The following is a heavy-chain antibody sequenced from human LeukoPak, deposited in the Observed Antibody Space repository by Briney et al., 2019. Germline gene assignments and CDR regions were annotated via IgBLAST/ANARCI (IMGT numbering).Heavy chain of an antibody. Sequence: SQTLSLTCTVSGGSISSGGYSWSWVRQPPGKGLEWIGYMSYTGSTSYNPSLRSRVTISVDKSKNQFSLKLTSVTAADTAVYFCATDGYFEVWGRGTLVTVSS. CDR1: GGSISSGGYS. V-gene: IGHV4-61*08. CDR2: MSYTGST. CDR3: ATDGYFEV. J-gene: IGHJ2*01.